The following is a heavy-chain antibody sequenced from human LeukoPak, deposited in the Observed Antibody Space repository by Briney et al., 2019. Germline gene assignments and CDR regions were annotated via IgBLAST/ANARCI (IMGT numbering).Heavy chain of an antibody. CDR1: GFTFSSYA. CDR3: AKSRRYGSGSYRYYFDY. J-gene: IGHJ4*02. CDR2: ISGSGGST. D-gene: IGHD3-10*01. V-gene: IGHV3-23*01. Sequence: GGSLRLSCAASGFTFSSYAMSWVRQAPGKGLEWVSAISGSGGSTYYADSVKGRFTISRDHSKNTLYLQMNSLRAEDTAVYYCAKSRRYGSGSYRYYFDYWGQGTLVTVSS.